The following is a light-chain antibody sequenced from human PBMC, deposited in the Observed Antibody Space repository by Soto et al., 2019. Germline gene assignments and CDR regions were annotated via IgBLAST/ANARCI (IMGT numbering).Light chain of an antibody. CDR3: QQYGSPPPYT. V-gene: IGKV3-20*01. J-gene: IGKJ2*01. CDR1: QSISSSY. CDR2: GAS. Sequence: EIVLTQSPGTLSLSPGERATLSCRASQSISSSYLAWYQQKPGQAPRLLIYGASSRATGIPDRFSGSGSGKDFTLTISRLQHEDLAVYYCQQYGSPPPYTFGQGTKLEIK.